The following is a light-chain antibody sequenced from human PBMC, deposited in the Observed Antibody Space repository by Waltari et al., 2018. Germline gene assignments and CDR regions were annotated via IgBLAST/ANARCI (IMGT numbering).Light chain of an antibody. J-gene: IGKJ1*01. CDR3: QQYNSYSWT. V-gene: IGKV1-5*03. CDR2: MAS. CDR1: RSISSW. Sequence: DIQMTQSPSTLSASIGDRVTITCRASRSISSWLAWYQQKPGKAPKILIHMASTLETGVPSRFSGSGAGTEFTLTISSLQPDDFATYYCQQYNSYSWTFGQGTKIDIK.